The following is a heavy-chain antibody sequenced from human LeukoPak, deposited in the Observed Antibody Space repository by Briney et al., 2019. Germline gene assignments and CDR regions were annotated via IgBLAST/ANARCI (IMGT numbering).Heavy chain of an antibody. V-gene: IGHV3-21*01. CDR2: ISSSSSYI. J-gene: IGHJ5*02. CDR3: AASWGDCSSTSCYGNWFDP. Sequence: GGSLRLSCAASGFTFSSYSMNWVRQAPGKGLEWVSSISSSSSYIYYADSVKGRFTISRDNAKNSPYLQMNSLRAEDTAVYYCAASWGDCSSTSCYGNWFDPWGQGTLVTVSS. CDR1: GFTFSSYS. D-gene: IGHD2-2*01.